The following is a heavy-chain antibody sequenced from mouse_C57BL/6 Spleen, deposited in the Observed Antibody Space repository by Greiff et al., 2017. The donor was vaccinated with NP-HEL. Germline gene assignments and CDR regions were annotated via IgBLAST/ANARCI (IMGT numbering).Heavy chain of an antibody. V-gene: IGHV1-64*01. J-gene: IGHJ1*03. CDR3: ARGDYDDGPYWYFDV. Sequence: QVQLQQPGAELVKPGASVKLSCKASGYTFTSYWMHWVKQRPGQGLEWIGMIHPNSGSTNYNEKFKSKATLTVDKSSSTAYMQLSSLTSEDSAVYYCARGDYDDGPYWYFDVWGTGTTVTVSS. D-gene: IGHD2-4*01. CDR1: GYTFTSYW. CDR2: IHPNSGST.